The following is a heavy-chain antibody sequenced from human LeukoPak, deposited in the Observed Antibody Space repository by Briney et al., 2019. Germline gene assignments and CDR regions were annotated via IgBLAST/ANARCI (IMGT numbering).Heavy chain of an antibody. CDR2: FYYSGST. V-gene: IGHV4-59*05. CDR1: GFTVSNSW. J-gene: IGHJ4*02. Sequence: GSLRLSCAASGFTVSNSWMSWVRQAPGKGLEWIGSFYYSGSTYYNPSLKSRVTISIATSKNQFSLKLSSVTAADTAVYYCARHDYGDFHYWGQGTLVTVSS. CDR3: ARHDYGDFHY. D-gene: IGHD4-17*01.